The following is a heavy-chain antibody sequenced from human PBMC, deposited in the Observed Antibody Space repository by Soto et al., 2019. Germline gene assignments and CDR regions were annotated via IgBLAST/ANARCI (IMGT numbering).Heavy chain of an antibody. CDR1: GFTFSSYG. Sequence: GGSLRLSFAASGFTFSSYGMHWVRQAQGKGLEWVAVIWYDGSNKYYADSVKGRFTISRDNSKNTLYLQMNSLRAEDTAVYYCARDAPTYYDFWSGYPSNWFDPWGQGTLVTVSS. CDR2: IWYDGSNK. CDR3: ARDAPTYYDFWSGYPSNWFDP. J-gene: IGHJ5*02. V-gene: IGHV3-33*01. D-gene: IGHD3-3*01.